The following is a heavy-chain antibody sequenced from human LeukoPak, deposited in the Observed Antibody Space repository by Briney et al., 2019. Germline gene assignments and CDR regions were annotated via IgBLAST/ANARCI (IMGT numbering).Heavy chain of an antibody. V-gene: IGHV3-30-3*01. J-gene: IGHJ6*02. CDR2: ISYDGSNK. CDR3: ARAFYGSGSQYYYGMDV. D-gene: IGHD3-10*01. Sequence: GGFLRLSCAASGFTFSSYAMHWVRQAPGKGLEWVAVISYDGSNKYYAVSVKGRFTISRDNSKNTLYLQMNSLRAEDTAVYYCARAFYGSGSQYYYGMDVWGQGTTVTVSS. CDR1: GFTFSSYA.